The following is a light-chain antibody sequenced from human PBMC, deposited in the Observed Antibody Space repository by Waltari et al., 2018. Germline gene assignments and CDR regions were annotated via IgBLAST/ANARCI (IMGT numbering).Light chain of an antibody. CDR1: TSDFGTYER. CDR2: DVR. J-gene: IGLJ1*01. CDR3: NSFTISHTHV. Sequence: QSALTQPPSVSGSPGQSVTISCTGTTSDFGTYERVTWYQQTPGAAPTLIISDVRSRPSGVSNRFSGSKSGNTASLTISDLQADDEADYYCNSFTISHTHVFGTGTKVTVL. V-gene: IGLV2-18*02.